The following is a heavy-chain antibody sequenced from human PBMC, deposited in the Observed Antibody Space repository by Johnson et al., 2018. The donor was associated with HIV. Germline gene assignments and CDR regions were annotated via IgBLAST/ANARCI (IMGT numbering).Heavy chain of an antibody. CDR1: GFTFSSYA. Sequence: QMLLVESGGGVVQPGRSLRLSCAASGFTFSSYAMHWVRQAPGKGLEWVAVISYDESNKDYPGSVKGRFTISRENAKNSLYLQMNSLRAEDTAVYYCARAPGAVPNPGTGSNDAFDIWGQGTMVTVSS. CDR2: ISYDESNK. V-gene: IGHV3-30*14. D-gene: IGHD1-1*01. J-gene: IGHJ3*02. CDR3: ARAPGAVPNPGTGSNDAFDI.